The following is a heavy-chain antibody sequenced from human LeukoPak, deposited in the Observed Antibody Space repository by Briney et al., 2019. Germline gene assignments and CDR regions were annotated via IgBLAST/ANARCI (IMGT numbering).Heavy chain of an antibody. CDR1: GGSFSGYY. CDR3: ARGQPPLYDILTGYYKRKKWFDP. V-gene: IGHV4-34*01. CDR2: INHSGST. J-gene: IGHJ5*02. D-gene: IGHD3-9*01. Sequence: PSETLSLTCAVYGGSFSGYYWSWIRQPPGKGPEWIGEINHSGSTNYNPSLKSRVTISVDTSKNQFSLKLSSVTAADTAVYYCARGQPPLYDILTGYYKRKKWFDPWGQGTLVTVSS.